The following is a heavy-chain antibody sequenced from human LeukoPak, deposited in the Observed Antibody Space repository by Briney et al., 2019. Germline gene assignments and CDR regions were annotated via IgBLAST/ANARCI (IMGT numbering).Heavy chain of an antibody. CDR2: IYYSGST. D-gene: IGHD3-10*01. J-gene: IGHJ4*02. CDR1: GGSISSSSYY. Sequence: SETLSLTCTVSGGSISSSSYYWGWIRQPPGKGLEWIGSIYYSGSTYYNPSLKSRATISVDTSKNQFSLKLSSVTAADTAVYYCARQPYYYGSGSPWPDWGQGTLVTVSS. CDR3: ARQPYYYGSGSPWPD. V-gene: IGHV4-39*01.